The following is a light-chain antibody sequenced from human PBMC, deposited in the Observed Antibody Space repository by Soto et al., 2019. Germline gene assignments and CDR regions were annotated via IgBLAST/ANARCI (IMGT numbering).Light chain of an antibody. Sequence: DIQVTQSPPTLSASVGDRVTITCRASHTISTWMAWYQQKPGKAPKLLVYDASTLQSGVASRFSGSGSGTEFTLTIASVQPEDFATYYCQQYDRYTPLTFGGGTKVDIK. J-gene: IGKJ4*01. CDR3: QQYDRYTPLT. CDR2: DAS. CDR1: HTISTW. V-gene: IGKV1-5*01.